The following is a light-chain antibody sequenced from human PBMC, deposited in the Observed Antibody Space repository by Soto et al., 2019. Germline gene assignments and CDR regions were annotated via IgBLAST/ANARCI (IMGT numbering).Light chain of an antibody. J-gene: IGKJ1*01. Sequence: DIVVTQSPATLSASPGEIVTLSFSASQFVSSRLAWYQRRPGQVPRLLIYDTSTRAPGISARFSGSGSGTEFTLTISSLQSEDFAVYYCQHYNNWPPWTFGQGTKVDIK. V-gene: IGKV3-15*01. CDR1: QFVSSR. CDR2: DTS. CDR3: QHYNNWPPWT.